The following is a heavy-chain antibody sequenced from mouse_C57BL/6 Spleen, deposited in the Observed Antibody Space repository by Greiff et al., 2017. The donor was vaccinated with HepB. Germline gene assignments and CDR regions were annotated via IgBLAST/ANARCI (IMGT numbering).Heavy chain of an antibody. J-gene: IGHJ4*01. CDR3: ARAVQDYYGSHAMDY. D-gene: IGHD1-1*01. CDR2: IYPGSGST. CDR1: GYTFTSYW. Sequence: QVQLKQSGAELVKPGASVKMSCKASGYTFTSYWITWVKQRPGQGLEWIGDIYPGSGSTNYNEKFKSKATLTVDTSSSTAYMQLSSLTSEDSAVYYCARAVQDYYGSHAMDYWGQGTSVTVSS. V-gene: IGHV1-55*01.